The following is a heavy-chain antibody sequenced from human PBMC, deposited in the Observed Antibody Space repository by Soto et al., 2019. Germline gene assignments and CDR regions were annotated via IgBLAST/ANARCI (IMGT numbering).Heavy chain of an antibody. CDR1: GGSFSGYY. D-gene: IGHD2-2*01. J-gene: IGHJ5*02. CDR2: INHSGST. Sequence: SETLSLTCAVYGGSFSGYYWSWIRQPPGKGLEWIGEINHSGSTNYNPSLKSRVTISVDTSKNQFSLKLSSVTAADTAVYYCARGGIRYCSSTSCYRNWFDPWGQGTLVTVSS. V-gene: IGHV4-34*01. CDR3: ARGGIRYCSSTSCYRNWFDP.